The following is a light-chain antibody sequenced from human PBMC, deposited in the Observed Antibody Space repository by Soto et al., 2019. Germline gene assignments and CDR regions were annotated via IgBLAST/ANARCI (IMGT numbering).Light chain of an antibody. Sequence: QSVLTQPPSVSAAPGQKVTISCSGSSSNIGNNYVSWYQQLPGTAPNLLIYDNSKRPSEIPDRFSGSKSGMSATLGITGLQTGDEAGYYCGTWDSSLSAVVFGGGTKLTVL. V-gene: IGLV1-51*01. CDR1: SSNIGNNY. CDR3: GTWDSSLSAVV. J-gene: IGLJ2*01. CDR2: DNS.